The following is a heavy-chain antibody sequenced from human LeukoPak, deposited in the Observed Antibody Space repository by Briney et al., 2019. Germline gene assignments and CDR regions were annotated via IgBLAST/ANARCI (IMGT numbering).Heavy chain of an antibody. D-gene: IGHD3-10*01. CDR2: INPNSGGT. J-gene: IGHJ5*02. Sequence: ASVKVSCKASGYTFTGYYMHWVRQAPGQGLEWMGWINPNSGGTNYAQKFQGRVTMTRDTSISTAYMELSRLRSDDTAVYYCAREIMIRGANWFDPWGQGTLVTVSS. V-gene: IGHV1-2*02. CDR3: AREIMIRGANWFDP. CDR1: GYTFTGYY.